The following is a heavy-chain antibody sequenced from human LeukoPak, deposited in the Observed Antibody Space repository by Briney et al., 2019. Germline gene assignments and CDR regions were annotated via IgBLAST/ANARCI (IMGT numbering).Heavy chain of an antibody. CDR3: ARQIGAGRWSFDY. CDR1: DGSISSSSYY. Sequence: PSETLSLTCTVSDGSISSSSYYWGWIRQPPGTGLDWIGSINYSGSTYYNPSLKSRVTISVDTSRNQFSLKLTSVTAADTAVYYCARQIGAGRWSFDYWGQGTLVTVSP. D-gene: IGHD4-23*01. V-gene: IGHV4-39*01. CDR2: INYSGST. J-gene: IGHJ4*02.